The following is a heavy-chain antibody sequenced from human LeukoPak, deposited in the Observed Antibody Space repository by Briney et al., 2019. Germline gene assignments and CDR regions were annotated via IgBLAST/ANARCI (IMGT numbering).Heavy chain of an antibody. CDR2: IYTSGST. V-gene: IGHV4-4*07. D-gene: IGHD6-13*01. J-gene: IGHJ6*03. Sequence: SETLSLTCTVSGGSISSYYCSWIRQPAGKGLEWIGRIYTSGSTNYNPSLKSRVTMSVDTSKNQFSLKLSSVTAADTAVYYCARDLAAAGHYYYYMDVWGKGTTVTVSS. CDR1: GGSISSYY. CDR3: ARDLAAAGHYYYYMDV.